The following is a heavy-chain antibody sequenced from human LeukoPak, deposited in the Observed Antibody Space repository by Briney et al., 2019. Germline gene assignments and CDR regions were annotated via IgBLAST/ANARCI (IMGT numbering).Heavy chain of an antibody. Sequence: ASVKVSCKASGYSFTDYYMHWVRQAPGQGLEWMGWINLNNGDIKSAQKFQGRVTMTRDTSITTVYVEVSWLTSDDTATYYCARADRLHGGPYLIGPWGQGTLVTVSS. CDR3: ARADRLHGGPYLIGP. CDR2: INLNNGDI. D-gene: IGHD2-21*01. CDR1: GYSFTDYY. J-gene: IGHJ5*02. V-gene: IGHV1-2*02.